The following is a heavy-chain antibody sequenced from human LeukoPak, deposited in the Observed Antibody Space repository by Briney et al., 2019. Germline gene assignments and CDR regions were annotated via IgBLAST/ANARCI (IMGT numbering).Heavy chain of an antibody. Sequence: PSQTLSLTCTVSGGSISSGGYYWSWIRQPPGKGLEWIGYIYHSGSTYYNPSLKSRVTISVDTSKNQFSLKLSSVTAADTAVYYSARLFGVLGRKYIPMDVWGQGTTVTVSS. CDR3: ARLFGVLGRKYIPMDV. CDR1: GGSISSGGYY. CDR2: IYHSGST. V-gene: IGHV4-30-2*05. D-gene: IGHD3-3*01. J-gene: IGHJ6*02.